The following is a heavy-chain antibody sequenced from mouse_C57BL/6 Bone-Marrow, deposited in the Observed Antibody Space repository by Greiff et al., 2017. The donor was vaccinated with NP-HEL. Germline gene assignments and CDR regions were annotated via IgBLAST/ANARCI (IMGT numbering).Heavy chain of an antibody. D-gene: IGHD2-5*01. CDR1: GFTFSSYG. CDR3: ARHYYSNYFDY. V-gene: IGHV5-6*01. Sequence: EVQLVESGGDLVKPGGSLKLSCAASGFTFSSYGMSWVRQTPDKSLEWVATISSGGSYTYYPDSVKGRFTISRDNAKNTQYLQMSSLKSEDTAMYYCARHYYSNYFDYWGQGTTLTVSA. J-gene: IGHJ2*01. CDR2: ISSGGSYT.